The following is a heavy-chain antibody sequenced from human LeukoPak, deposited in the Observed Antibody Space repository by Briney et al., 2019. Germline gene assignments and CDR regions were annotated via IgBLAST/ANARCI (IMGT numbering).Heavy chain of an antibody. V-gene: IGHV1-69*04. CDR1: GGTFSSYA. CDR2: IIPILGIA. D-gene: IGHD5-12*01. CDR3: ARDPLRGYSGPSNYGMDV. Sequence: ASVKVSCKASGGTFSSYAISWVRQAPGQGLEWMGRIIPILGIANYAQKFQGRVTITADKSTSTAYMKLSSLRSEDTAVYYCARDPLRGYSGPSNYGMDVWGQGTTVTVSS. J-gene: IGHJ6*02.